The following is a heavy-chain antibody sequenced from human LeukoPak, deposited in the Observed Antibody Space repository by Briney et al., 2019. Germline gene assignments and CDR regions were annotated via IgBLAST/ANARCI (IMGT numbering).Heavy chain of an antibody. Sequence: ASVNVSCKVFGYTLTELSMHWVRQAPGKGLEWMGGFDPEDGETIYAQKFQGRVTMTEDTSTDTAYMELSSLRSEDTAMYYCATEAPYSGSYYDYWGQGTLVTVSS. CDR1: GYTLTELS. J-gene: IGHJ4*02. V-gene: IGHV1-24*01. CDR2: FDPEDGET. D-gene: IGHD1-26*01. CDR3: ATEAPYSGSYYDY.